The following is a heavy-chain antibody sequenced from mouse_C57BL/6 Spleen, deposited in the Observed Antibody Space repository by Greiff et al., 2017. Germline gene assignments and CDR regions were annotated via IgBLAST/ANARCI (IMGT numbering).Heavy chain of an antibody. V-gene: IGHV1-82*01. CDR3: ANYGSEAMDY. Sequence: QVQLQQSGPELVKPGASVKISCKASGYAFSSSWMNWVKQRPGKGLEWIGRIYPGDGDTNYNGKFKGKGTLTADKSSSTAYMQLSSLTSEDSAVYFCANYGSEAMDYWGQGTSVTVSS. CDR2: IYPGDGDT. J-gene: IGHJ4*01. CDR1: GYAFSSSW. D-gene: IGHD1-1*01.